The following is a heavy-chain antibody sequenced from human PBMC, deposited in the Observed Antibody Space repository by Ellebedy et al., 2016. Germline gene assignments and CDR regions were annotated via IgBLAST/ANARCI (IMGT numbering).Heavy chain of an antibody. D-gene: IGHD3-10*01. V-gene: IGHV3-9*01. Sequence: SLKISCAASGFTFDDYAMHWVRQRPGKGLEWVARIAWNGAWIAYADSVKGRFTISRDNEKNFLYLQMSSLRVQDTAFYYCVSGRYGTGSQSYYFDKWGRGTVVTVSS. CDR1: GFTFDDYA. CDR3: VSGRYGTGSQSYYFDK. J-gene: IGHJ4*01. CDR2: IAWNGAWI.